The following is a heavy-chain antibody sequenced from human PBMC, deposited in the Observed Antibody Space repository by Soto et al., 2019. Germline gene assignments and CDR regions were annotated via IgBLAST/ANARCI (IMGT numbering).Heavy chain of an antibody. CDR2: ISYAGGDK. D-gene: IGHD3-10*01. J-gene: IGHJ6*02. CDR3: AKDSGGVNNHLSYGLDV. CDR1: GFNFGDHG. V-gene: IGHV3-30*18. Sequence: PGGSLRLSCGASGFNFGDHGMHWVRQAPGRGLEWVAFISYAGGDKYYSDSVRGRFTISRDNSNNTVFLQMNSLGADDTAVYYCAKDSGGVNNHLSYGLDVRGQGTTVTVSS.